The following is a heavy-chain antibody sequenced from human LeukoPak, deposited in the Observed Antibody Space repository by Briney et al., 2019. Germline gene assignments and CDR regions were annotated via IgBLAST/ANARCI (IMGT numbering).Heavy chain of an antibody. CDR3: ARGYTGTYYYGSGSYYNDY. V-gene: IGHV4-34*01. Sequence: NPSETLSLTCAVYGGSFSGYYWSWIRQPPGKGLEWIGEINHSGSTNYNPSLKSRVTISVDTSKNQFSLKLSSVTAADTAVYYCARGYTGTYYYGSGSYYNDYWGQGTLVTVSS. CDR2: INHSGST. CDR1: GGSFSGYY. D-gene: IGHD3-10*01. J-gene: IGHJ4*02.